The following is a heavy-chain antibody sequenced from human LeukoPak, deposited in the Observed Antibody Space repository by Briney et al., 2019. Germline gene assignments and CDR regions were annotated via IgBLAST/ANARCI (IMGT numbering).Heavy chain of an antibody. CDR3: ARRGGYYDSGGYYDPPIDY. CDR1: GGSISSSSYY. J-gene: IGHJ4*02. CDR2: IYYSGST. V-gene: IGHV4-39*01. D-gene: IGHD3-22*01. Sequence: SETLSLTCTVSGGSISSSSYYWGWIRQPPGKGLEWIGSIYYSGSTYYNPSLKSRVTISVDTSKNQFSLKLSSVTAADTAVYYCARRGGYYDSGGYYDPPIDYWGQGTLVTVSS.